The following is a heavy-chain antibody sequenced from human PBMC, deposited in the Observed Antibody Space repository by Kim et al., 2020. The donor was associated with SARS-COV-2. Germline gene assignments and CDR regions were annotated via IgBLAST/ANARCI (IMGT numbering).Heavy chain of an antibody. CDR3: ARGMSAAE. CDR2: IKADGSEK. D-gene: IGHD3-3*01. Sequence: GGSLRLSCAASGFTFSNFWMTWVRQAPGKGLEWVANIKADGSEKFYVDSVKGRFTISRDNAKDSLFLQMNSLRAEDTAVYYCARGMSAAEWGQGTLVTVSS. V-gene: IGHV3-7*01. J-gene: IGHJ4*02. CDR1: GFTFSNFW.